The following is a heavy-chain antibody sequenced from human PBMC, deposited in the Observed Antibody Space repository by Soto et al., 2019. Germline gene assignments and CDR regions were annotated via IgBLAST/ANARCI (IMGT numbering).Heavy chain of an antibody. Sequence: GGSLRLSCASSGFTFISYGMQWVRQAPGKGLEWVSAIRYDGTNKYYADSVKGRFTISRDNSKNTLYLQMNSLRADDTAVYYCARDNHATYYDLWSGYSTDYYGMDVWGQGTTVTAS. CDR3: ARDNHATYYDLWSGYSTDYYGMDV. D-gene: IGHD3-3*01. J-gene: IGHJ6*02. CDR2: IRYDGTNK. CDR1: GFTFISYG. V-gene: IGHV3-33*01.